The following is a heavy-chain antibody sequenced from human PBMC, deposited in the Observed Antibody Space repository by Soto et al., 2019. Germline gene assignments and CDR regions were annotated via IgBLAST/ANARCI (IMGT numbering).Heavy chain of an antibody. CDR1: GFTFSSYA. CDR2: ISGSGGST. CDR3: AKEVYIYGYYYGMDV. D-gene: IGHD3-16*01. V-gene: IGHV3-23*01. J-gene: IGHJ6*02. Sequence: TVGSLRLSCAASGFTFSSYAMSWVRQAPGKGLEWVSAISGSGGSTYYADSVKGRFTISRDNSKNTLYLQMNSLRAEDTAVYYCAKEVYIYGYYYGMDVWGQGTTVNVSS.